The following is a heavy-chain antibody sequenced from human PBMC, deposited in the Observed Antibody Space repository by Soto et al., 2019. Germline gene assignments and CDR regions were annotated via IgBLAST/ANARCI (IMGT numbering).Heavy chain of an antibody. CDR3: ARPDYDFWSGYQISY. Sequence: PGGSLRLSCAASGFTFSSYSMNWVRQAPGKGLEWVSYISSSSSTKYYADSVKGRFTISRDNAKNSLYLQMNSLRAEDTAVYYCARPDYDFWSGYQISYWGQGTLVTVSS. V-gene: IGHV3-48*01. CDR1: GFTFSSYS. D-gene: IGHD3-3*01. CDR2: ISSSSSTK. J-gene: IGHJ4*02.